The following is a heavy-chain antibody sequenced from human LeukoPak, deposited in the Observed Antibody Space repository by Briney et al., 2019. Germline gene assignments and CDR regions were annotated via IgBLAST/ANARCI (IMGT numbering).Heavy chain of an antibody. CDR2: INPNSGGT. CDR1: GYTFTGYY. D-gene: IGHD3-22*01. CDR3: ARDSSGFYYGYNWFDP. J-gene: IGHJ5*02. Sequence: GASVKVSCKASGYTFTGYYMHWVRQAPGQGLEWMGWINPNSGGTKYAQKFQGRVTMTRDTSISTAYMELSRLRSDDTAVYYCARDSSGFYYGYNWFDPWGQGTLVTVSS. V-gene: IGHV1-2*02.